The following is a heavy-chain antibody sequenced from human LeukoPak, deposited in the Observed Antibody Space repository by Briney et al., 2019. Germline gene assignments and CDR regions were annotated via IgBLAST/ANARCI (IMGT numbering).Heavy chain of an antibody. J-gene: IGHJ4*02. Sequence: SETLSLTCTVSGGSVSSGSYYWSWIRQPPGKGLEWIGNIYYSGSTNYNPSLKSRVTISVDTSKNQFSLKLSSVTAADTAVYYCAKDGGSHPFDYWGQGALVTVSS. D-gene: IGHD1-26*01. CDR1: GGSVSSGSYY. CDR2: IYYSGST. CDR3: AKDGGSHPFDY. V-gene: IGHV4-61*01.